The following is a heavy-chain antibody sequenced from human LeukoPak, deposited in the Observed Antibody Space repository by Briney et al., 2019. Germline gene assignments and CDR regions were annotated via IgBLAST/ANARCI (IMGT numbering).Heavy chain of an antibody. D-gene: IGHD2/OR15-2a*01. V-gene: IGHV3-74*01. CDR3: AIESAVVRVPFDN. Sequence: PGGSLRLSCAVSGFAFNKYWMHWVRQAPGKGLVWVARINTDGSVTNYADFVKGRITISRDNAKNTLYLQLNSLRADDTAVYFCAIESAVVRVPFDNWGQGSLVTVSS. CDR1: GFAFNKYW. J-gene: IGHJ4*02. CDR2: INTDGSVT.